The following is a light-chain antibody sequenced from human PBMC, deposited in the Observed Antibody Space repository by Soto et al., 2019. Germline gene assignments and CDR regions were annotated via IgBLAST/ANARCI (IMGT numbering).Light chain of an antibody. CDR3: QQYNSYWGT. J-gene: IGKJ1*01. CDR1: QSISNW. Sequence: DIQMTQSPSTLSASVGDRVTITCRASQSISNWLAWYHQKQGKAPKLLIYDASSLESGVPSRFSGSGSGTEFTLTISSLQPDDFATYYCQQYNSYWGTFGQGTKVDI. V-gene: IGKV1-5*01. CDR2: DAS.